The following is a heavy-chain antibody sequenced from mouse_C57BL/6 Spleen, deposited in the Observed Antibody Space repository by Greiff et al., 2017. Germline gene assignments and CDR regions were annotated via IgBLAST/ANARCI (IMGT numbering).Heavy chain of an antibody. CDR1: GFTFSSYA. CDR2: ISDGGSYT. Sequence: EVKVVESGGGLVKPGGSLKLSCAASGFTFSSYAMSWVRQTPEKRLEWVATISDGGSYTYYPDNVKGRFTISRDNAKNNLYLQMSHLKSEDTAMYYCARDSDTTVVAVYYFDYWGQGTTLTVSS. V-gene: IGHV5-4*01. CDR3: ARDSDTTVVAVYYFDY. D-gene: IGHD1-1*01. J-gene: IGHJ2*01.